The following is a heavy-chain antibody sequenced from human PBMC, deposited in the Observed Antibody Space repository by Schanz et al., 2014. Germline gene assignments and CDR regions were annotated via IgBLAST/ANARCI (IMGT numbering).Heavy chain of an antibody. J-gene: IGHJ4*02. CDR2: ISVYNHNK. D-gene: IGHD3-3*01. Sequence: QVQLVQSEPAAKKPGATVKVSCKASGYIFINSGISWVRQAPGQGLEWMGWISVYNHNKENDQKFQGRVTMTTVTSTSTTYMALTDLRSDDADVSYCARDRRFCDRDDLYYFDSWGQGTLVTVSS. CDR1: GYIFINSG. CDR3: ARDRRFCDRDDLYYFDS. V-gene: IGHV1-18*01.